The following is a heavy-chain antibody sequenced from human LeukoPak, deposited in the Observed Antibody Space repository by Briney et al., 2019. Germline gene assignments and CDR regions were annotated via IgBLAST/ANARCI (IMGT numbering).Heavy chain of an antibody. Sequence: ASVKVSCKASGYTFTNYAIHWVRQAPGQNLEWLGWLNPGNGNTNYAQKLRGRVTMTTDTSTSTAYMELRSLRSDDTAVYYCARDLSITMIVGGEYYFDYWGQGTLVTVSS. CDR1: GYTFTNYA. J-gene: IGHJ4*02. V-gene: IGHV1-3*01. CDR2: LNPGNGNT. D-gene: IGHD3-22*01. CDR3: ARDLSITMIVGGEYYFDY.